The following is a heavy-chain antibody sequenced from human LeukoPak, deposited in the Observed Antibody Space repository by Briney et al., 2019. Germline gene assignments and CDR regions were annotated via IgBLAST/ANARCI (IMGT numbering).Heavy chain of an antibody. CDR1: GGTFSSYA. D-gene: IGHD2-2*01. Sequence: ASVKVSCKASGGTFSSYAISWVRQAPGQGLEWMGGIIPIFGTANYAQKFQGRVTITADESTSTAYMELSSLRSEDTAVYYCARDGGYCSSTSCPERWFDPWGQGTLVTVSS. J-gene: IGHJ5*02. V-gene: IGHV1-69*01. CDR2: IIPIFGTA. CDR3: ARDGGYCSSTSCPERWFDP.